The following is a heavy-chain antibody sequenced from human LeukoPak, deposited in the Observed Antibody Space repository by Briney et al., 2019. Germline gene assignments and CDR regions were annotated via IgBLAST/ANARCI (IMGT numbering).Heavy chain of an antibody. D-gene: IGHD2-2*01. V-gene: IGHV3-23*01. Sequence: PGGSLRLSCAASGFTFSSYAMSWVRQAPGKGLEWVSAISGSGGSTYYADSVKGRFTISSDNSKNTLYLQMNSLRAEDTAVYYCAKDAGYCSSTSCKHPTLLFDIWGQGTMVTVSS. CDR3: AKDAGYCSSTSCKHPTLLFDI. J-gene: IGHJ3*02. CDR1: GFTFSSYA. CDR2: ISGSGGST.